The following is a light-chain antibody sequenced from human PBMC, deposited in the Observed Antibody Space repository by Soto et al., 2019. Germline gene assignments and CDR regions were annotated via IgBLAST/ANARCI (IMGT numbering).Light chain of an antibody. V-gene: IGKV3D-15*01. CDR2: DAS. Sequence: EIVLAQSPGTLSLSPGERATISCRASQSVSRHLAWYQQKPGQAPRLLIYDASNRATGIPARFSGSGSETEFTLTISSLQSEDFAVYYCQQYSKWPLTFGGGTK. CDR1: QSVSRH. J-gene: IGKJ4*01. CDR3: QQYSKWPLT.